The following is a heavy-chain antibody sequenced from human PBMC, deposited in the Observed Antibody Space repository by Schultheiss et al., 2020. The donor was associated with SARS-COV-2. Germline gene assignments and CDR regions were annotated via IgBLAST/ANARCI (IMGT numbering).Heavy chain of an antibody. CDR2: ISWNIGSI. V-gene: IGHV3-9*01. J-gene: IGHJ3*02. CDR3: ARVEVVPAAMWIHDAFDI. Sequence: GGSLRLSCAASGFTFDDYAMHWVRQAPGKGLEWVSGISWNIGSIGYADSVKGRFTISRDNAKNSLYLQMNSLRAEDTAVYYCARVEVVPAAMWIHDAFDIWGQGTMVTVSS. CDR1: GFTFDDYA. D-gene: IGHD5-18*01.